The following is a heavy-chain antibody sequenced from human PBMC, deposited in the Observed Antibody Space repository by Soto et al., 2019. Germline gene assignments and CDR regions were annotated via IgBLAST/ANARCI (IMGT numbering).Heavy chain of an antibody. CDR1: GFSLSNARMG. V-gene: IGHV2-26*01. Sequence: QVTLKESGPVLVKPTETLTLTCTVSGFSLSNARMGVSWIRQPPGKALEWLAHIFSNDEKSYSTSLKSRLTIXXDXSXXQVVLTMTNMDPVDTATYYCARISLGSSWYAAFDYWGQGTLVTVSS. CDR2: IFSNDEK. CDR3: ARISLGSSWYAAFDY. D-gene: IGHD6-13*01. J-gene: IGHJ4*02.